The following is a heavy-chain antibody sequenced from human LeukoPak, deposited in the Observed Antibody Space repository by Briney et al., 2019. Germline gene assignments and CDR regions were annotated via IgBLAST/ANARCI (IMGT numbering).Heavy chain of an antibody. D-gene: IGHD3-9*01. Sequence: SETLSLTCNISGGSIGSYYWSWIRQPPGKGLEWIGYIYYSGSTSYNPSLKSRVTISVDTSKNQFSLKLTSVTAADTAVYYCARGFDAHNAFDIWGQGTMVTVSS. CDR1: GGSIGSYY. CDR2: IYYSGST. CDR3: ARGFDAHNAFDI. J-gene: IGHJ3*02. V-gene: IGHV4-30-4*08.